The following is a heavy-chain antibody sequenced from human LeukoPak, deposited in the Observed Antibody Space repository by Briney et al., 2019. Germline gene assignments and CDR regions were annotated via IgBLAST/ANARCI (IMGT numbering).Heavy chain of an antibody. CDR2: IYYSGST. Sequence: PSETLSLTCTVSGGSISSYYWSWIRQPPGKGLEWIGYIYYSGSTNYNPSLKSRVTISVDTSKNQFSLKLSSVTAADTAVYYCARGGAARPMDYWGQGTLVTASS. D-gene: IGHD6-6*01. CDR3: ARGGAARPMDY. J-gene: IGHJ4*02. CDR1: GGSISSYY. V-gene: IGHV4-59*12.